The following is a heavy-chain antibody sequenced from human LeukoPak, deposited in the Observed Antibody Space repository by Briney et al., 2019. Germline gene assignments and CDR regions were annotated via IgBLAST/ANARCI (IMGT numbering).Heavy chain of an antibody. CDR2: IKEDGSEK. CDR3: ARRGSTDY. D-gene: IGHD2/OR15-2a*01. J-gene: IGHJ4*02. CDR1: GFSFSGYW. V-gene: IGHV3-7*03. Sequence: GGSLRLSCAASGFSFSGYWMTWVRQAPGKGLEWVANIKEDGSEKYYADFVKGRFTISRDNAKNSLDLQMNSLRAEDTAVYYCARRGSTDYWGQGTLVTVSS.